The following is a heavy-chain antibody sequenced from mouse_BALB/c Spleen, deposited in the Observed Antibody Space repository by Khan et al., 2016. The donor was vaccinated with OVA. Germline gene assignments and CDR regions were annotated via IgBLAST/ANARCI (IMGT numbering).Heavy chain of an antibody. Sequence: EVQLQESGPGLVKPSQSLSLTCTVTGYSITSDYAWNWIRQFPGNKLEWMGYISYSGSTSYNPSLKSRISITRDTSKNQFFLQLNSVTTEATATYYCARDYGSSDYYLDYWRQGTTLTVSS. CDR2: ISYSGST. CDR3: ARDYGSSDYYLDY. CDR1: GYSITSDYA. J-gene: IGHJ2*01. D-gene: IGHD1-1*01. V-gene: IGHV3-2*02.